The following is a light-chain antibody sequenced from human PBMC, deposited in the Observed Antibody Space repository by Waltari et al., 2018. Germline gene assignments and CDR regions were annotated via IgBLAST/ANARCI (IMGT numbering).Light chain of an antibody. Sequence: QSVLTQPPSASGAPGQRVTISCRGTKSNIGAEFAFPWYQQVPGTAPKLLLHSSSNRPSGFSDRFSGFKSGASASLVITGLQAEDEAMYYCQSYDTTLSAVVFGGGTRLTV. CDR1: KSNIGAEFA. CDR2: SSS. J-gene: IGLJ2*01. CDR3: QSYDTTLSAVV. V-gene: IGLV1-40*01.